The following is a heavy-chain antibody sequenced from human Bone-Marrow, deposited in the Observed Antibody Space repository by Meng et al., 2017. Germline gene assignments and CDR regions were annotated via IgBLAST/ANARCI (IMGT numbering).Heavy chain of an antibody. D-gene: IGHD3-22*01. J-gene: IGHJ4*02. CDR1: GFTFSDFS. V-gene: IGHV3-21*01. CDR3: AARRDNYYDSSGYLAY. CDR2: ISTRSSYI. Sequence: GGSLRLSCAASGFTFSDFSMNWVRQAPGKGLEWISSISTRSSYIYYADSVKGRFTISRDNAKNTLYLQMNSLRAEDTAVYYCAARRDNYYDSSGYLAYWGQGTLVTVSS.